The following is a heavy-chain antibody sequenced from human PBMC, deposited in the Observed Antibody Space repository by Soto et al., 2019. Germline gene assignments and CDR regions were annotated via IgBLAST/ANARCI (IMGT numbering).Heavy chain of an antibody. J-gene: IGHJ5*02. CDR1: GYSISSGYY. V-gene: IGHV4-38-2*01. CDR2: IYHGGST. D-gene: IGHD6-19*01. Sequence: PSETLSLTCAVSGYSISSGYYWGWLRQPPGKGLEWIGSIYHGGSTYYNPSLNSRVTLSIDMTNNHVSLILNSVTAADTAVYYCARVLIAVGNNWFDPWGQGTLVTVSS. CDR3: ARVLIAVGNNWFDP.